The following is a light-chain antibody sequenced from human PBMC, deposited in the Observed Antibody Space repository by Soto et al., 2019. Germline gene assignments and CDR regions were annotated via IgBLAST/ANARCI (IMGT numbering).Light chain of an antibody. V-gene: IGKV1-33*01. J-gene: IGKJ1*01. CDR2: DAS. CDR1: QDISNY. CDR3: QQYDNLLRT. Sequence: DIQMPQSPSSLSASVGDRVTITCQASQDISNYLNWYQQKPGKAPKLLIYDASNLETGVPSRFSGSGSGTDFTFTISSLQPEDIATYYCQQYDNLLRTFGQGTKVEIK.